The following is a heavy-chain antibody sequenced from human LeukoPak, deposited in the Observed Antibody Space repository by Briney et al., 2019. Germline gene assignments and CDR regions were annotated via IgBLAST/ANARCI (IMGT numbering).Heavy chain of an antibody. D-gene: IGHD3-10*01. CDR3: ARHRFGGFYYFDY. CDR2: IYYSGST. CDR1: GGSISSSSYF. V-gene: IGHV4-39*01. J-gene: IGHJ4*02. Sequence: SETLSLTCTVSGGSISSSSYFWGWIRQPPGKGLEWIGSIYYSGSTYYNPPLKSRVTISVDTSKNQFSLKLTSVTASDTAVYYCARHRFGGFYYFDYWGQGTLVTVSS.